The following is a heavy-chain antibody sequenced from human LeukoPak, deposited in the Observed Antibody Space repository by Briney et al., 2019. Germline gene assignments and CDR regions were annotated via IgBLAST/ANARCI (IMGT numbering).Heavy chain of an antibody. CDR1: GGSISSSSYY. Sequence: SETLSLTCTVSGGSISSSSYYWGWIRQPPGKGLEWIGSIHHSGRTYYNPSLKSRVTIPVDTSKNQFSLKLSSVTAADTAVYYCARDHLANLASRLFDPWGQGTLVTVSS. V-gene: IGHV4-39*07. CDR3: ARDHLANLASRLFDP. CDR2: IHHSGRT. J-gene: IGHJ5*02. D-gene: IGHD3-3*01.